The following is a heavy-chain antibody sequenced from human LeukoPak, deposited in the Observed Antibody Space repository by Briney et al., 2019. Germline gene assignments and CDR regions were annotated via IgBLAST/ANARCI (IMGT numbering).Heavy chain of an antibody. CDR3: ACYDFWSGPTYYYYGMDV. J-gene: IGHJ6*02. CDR1: GYTFTGYY. Sequence: ASVTVSCTASGYTFTGYYIHWVRQAPGQGLEWMGRINPNSGGTNYAQKFQGRVTMTRDTSISTAYMELSRLRSDDTAVYYCACYDFWSGPTYYYYGMDVWGQGTTVTVSS. V-gene: IGHV1-2*06. D-gene: IGHD3-3*01. CDR2: INPNSGGT.